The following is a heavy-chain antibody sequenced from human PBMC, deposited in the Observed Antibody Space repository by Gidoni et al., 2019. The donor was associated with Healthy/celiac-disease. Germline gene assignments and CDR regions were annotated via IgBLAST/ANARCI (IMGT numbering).Heavy chain of an antibody. V-gene: IGHV4-59*01. Sequence: QVQLQESGPGLVKPSETLSLTCTVSGGSISSYYWSWIRQPPGKGLEWIGYIYYSGSTNYNPSLKSRVTISVDTSKNQFSLKLSSVTAADTAVYYCARRTVGGYDYLVWGQGTLVTVSS. D-gene: IGHD5-12*01. J-gene: IGHJ4*02. CDR3: ARRTVGGYDYLV. CDR2: IYYSGST. CDR1: GGSISSYY.